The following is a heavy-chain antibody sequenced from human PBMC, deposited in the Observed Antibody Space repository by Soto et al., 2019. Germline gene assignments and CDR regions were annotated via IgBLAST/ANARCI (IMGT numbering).Heavy chain of an antibody. CDR3: AKKLRVVVVADVIDY. D-gene: IGHD2-15*01. CDR1: GFTFSNYA. Sequence: EVQLLESGGGLVQPGGSLRLSCAASGFTFSNYAMNWVRQAPGKGLEWVSAIRGSGGSTYYVDSVKGRFTISRENSKKTLYLQMNSLRAEDTAVDYCAKKLRVVVVADVIDYWGQGTLVTVSS. V-gene: IGHV3-23*01. CDR2: IRGSGGST. J-gene: IGHJ4*02.